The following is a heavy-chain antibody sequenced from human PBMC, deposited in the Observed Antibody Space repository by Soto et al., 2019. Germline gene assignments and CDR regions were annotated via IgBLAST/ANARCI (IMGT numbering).Heavy chain of an antibody. D-gene: IGHD5-18*01. J-gene: IGHJ4*02. CDR1: GFTVSSNY. V-gene: IGHV3-53*01. CDR2: IYSGGST. Sequence: GGSLRLSCAASGFTVSSNYMSWVRQAPGKGLEWVSVIYSGGSTYYVDSVKGRFTISRDNSKNTLYLQMNSLRAEDTAVYYCARSPQHSGYSYGYFDYWGQGTLVNVSS. CDR3: ARSPQHSGYSYGYFDY.